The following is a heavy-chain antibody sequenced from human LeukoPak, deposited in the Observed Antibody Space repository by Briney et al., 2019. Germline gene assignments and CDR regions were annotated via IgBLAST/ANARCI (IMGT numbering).Heavy chain of an antibody. CDR3: ARGSITVVPAFDI. CDR2: IYYSGST. J-gene: IGHJ3*02. V-gene: IGHV4-59*12. D-gene: IGHD4-23*01. CDR1: GSSLSTYY. Sequence: SETLSLTCTVSGSSLSTYYWSWIRQPPGKGLEWIACIYYSGSTNFNPSLKSRGTMSVDTSKNQFSLKLYSVTAADTAVYYCARGSITVVPAFDIWGHGTVVTVSS.